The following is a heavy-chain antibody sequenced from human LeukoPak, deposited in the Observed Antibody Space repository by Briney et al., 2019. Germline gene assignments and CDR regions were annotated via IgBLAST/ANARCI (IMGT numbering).Heavy chain of an antibody. V-gene: IGHV4-34*01. CDR1: GGSFSGYY. CDR2: INHSGST. CDR3: ARLTIFGVLYFDY. Sequence: SETLSLTCAVYGGSFSGYYWSWIRQPPGKGLEWIGEINHSGSTNYNPPLKSRVTISVDTSKNQFSLKLSSVTAADTAVYYCARLTIFGVLYFDYWGQGTLVTVSS. D-gene: IGHD3-3*01. J-gene: IGHJ4*02.